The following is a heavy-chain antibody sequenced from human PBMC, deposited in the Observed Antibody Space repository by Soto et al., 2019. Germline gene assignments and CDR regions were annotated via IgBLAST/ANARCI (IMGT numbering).Heavy chain of an antibody. J-gene: IGHJ4*02. Sequence: QVQLVESGGGVVQPGRSLRLSCAASGFTFSSYGMHWVRQAAGKGLEWVAVIWYDGSNKYYADSVKGRFTISRDNSKNTLYLQTNSLRAEDTAVYYCARGMIALDYWGQGTLVTVSS. CDR1: GFTFSSYG. CDR3: ARGMIALDY. D-gene: IGHD3-22*01. CDR2: IWYDGSNK. V-gene: IGHV3-33*01.